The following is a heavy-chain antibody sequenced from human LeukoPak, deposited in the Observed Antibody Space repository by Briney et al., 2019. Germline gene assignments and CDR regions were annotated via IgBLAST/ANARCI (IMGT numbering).Heavy chain of an antibody. D-gene: IGHD6-13*01. CDR3: VLGYSSSWYYFDF. Sequence: ASVKVSCKAFGYTFTSYDINWVRQATGQGLEWMGWMNPNSGNTGYAQKFQGRVTMTRDTSISTAYMELSSLRSEDTAVYYCVLGYSSSWYYFDFGGQGALVTVSS. CDR2: MNPNSGNT. J-gene: IGHJ4*02. CDR1: GYTFTSYD. V-gene: IGHV1-8*01.